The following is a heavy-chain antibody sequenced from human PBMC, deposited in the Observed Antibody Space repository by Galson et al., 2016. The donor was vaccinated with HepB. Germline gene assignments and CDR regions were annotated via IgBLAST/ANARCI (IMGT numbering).Heavy chain of an antibody. D-gene: IGHD5-18*01. J-gene: IGHJ5*02. Sequence: SLRLSCAASGFTFGDYAMHWVRQAPGKGLEWVSGISWNSGSIDYADSVKGRFTISRDNAKNPLYLQMNSLRAEDTAVYFCARTPGHNYGSHLDLWGQGTLITVSS. V-gene: IGHV3-9*01. CDR3: ARTPGHNYGSHLDL. CDR2: ISWNSGSI. CDR1: GFTFGDYA.